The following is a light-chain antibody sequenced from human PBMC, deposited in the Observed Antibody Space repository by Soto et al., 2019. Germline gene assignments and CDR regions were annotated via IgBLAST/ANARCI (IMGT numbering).Light chain of an antibody. Sequence: EIVMTQSPATLSVSPGERATRSCRASQSISNKLVWYQQKLGQAPSLLIYGASARATGIPDRFAGSGSGTDFTLTISGLESDDFAVYFCQQYGTSPLTFGQGTKVDIK. CDR2: GAS. CDR1: QSISNK. J-gene: IGKJ1*01. CDR3: QQYGTSPLT. V-gene: IGKV3D-15*01.